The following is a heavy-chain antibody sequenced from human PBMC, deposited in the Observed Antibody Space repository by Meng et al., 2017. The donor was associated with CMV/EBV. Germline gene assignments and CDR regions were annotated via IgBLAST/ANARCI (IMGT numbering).Heavy chain of an antibody. CDR3: AREDYGYYGMDV. CDR1: GFTFSSYW. V-gene: IGHV3-74*01. J-gene: IGHJ6*02. Sequence: GESLKISYAASGFTFSSYWMHWVRQAPGKGLVWVSRINSDGSSTSYADSVKGRFTISRDNAKNTLYLQMNSLRAEDTAVYYCAREDYGYYGMDVWGQGTTVTVSS. CDR2: INSDGSST.